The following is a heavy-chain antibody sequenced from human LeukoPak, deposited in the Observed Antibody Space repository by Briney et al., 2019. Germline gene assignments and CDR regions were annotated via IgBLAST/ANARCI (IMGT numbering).Heavy chain of an antibody. CDR2: IYPSDSDT. CDR3: ASHLGDCSGGSCSSSSDDAFDI. V-gene: IGHV5-51*01. J-gene: IGHJ3*02. CDR1: GYTFPGYW. D-gene: IGHD2-15*01. Sequence: GESLKISCKGSGYTFPGYWIGWVRQMPGKGLDWMGIIYPSDSDTRYSPSFQGQVTTSADTSISTAYLQWTSLKASDTAMYYCASHLGDCSGGSCSSSSDDAFDIWGQGTMVTVSS.